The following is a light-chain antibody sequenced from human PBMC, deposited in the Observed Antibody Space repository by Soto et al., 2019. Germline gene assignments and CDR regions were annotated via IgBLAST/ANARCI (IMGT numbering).Light chain of an antibody. CDR3: QSYDSSLSGHVV. CDR1: SSNIGAGYG. Sequence: QSVLTQPPSVSAAPGQRVTISCTGSSSNIGAGYGVQWYQRLPGTAPKLLIYGNYNRPSGVPDRFSGSQSGTSASLAITGLQAEDEADYYCQSYDSSLSGHVVFGGGTKLTVL. CDR2: GNY. J-gene: IGLJ2*01. V-gene: IGLV1-40*01.